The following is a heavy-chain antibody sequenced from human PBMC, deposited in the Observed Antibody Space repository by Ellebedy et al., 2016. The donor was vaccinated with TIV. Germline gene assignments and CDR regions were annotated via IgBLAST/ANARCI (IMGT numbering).Heavy chain of an antibody. Sequence: PGGSLRLSCAASGLIFSTYWMAWVRQAPGKGLEWVAYIKEDGSENYYVDSVKGRFTISRDNAKNSLYLQMNTLRAEDTAVYYCARVPLDGAVAGTVEVAFDYWGQGTLVTVSS. CDR2: IKEDGSEN. CDR1: GLIFSTYW. V-gene: IGHV3-7*03. J-gene: IGHJ4*02. D-gene: IGHD6-19*01. CDR3: ARVPLDGAVAGTVEVAFDY.